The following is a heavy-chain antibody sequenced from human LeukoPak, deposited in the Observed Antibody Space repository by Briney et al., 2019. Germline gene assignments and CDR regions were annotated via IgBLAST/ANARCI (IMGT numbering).Heavy chain of an antibody. J-gene: IGHJ4*02. V-gene: IGHV3-9*01. D-gene: IGHD3-22*01. CDR2: ISWNSGSI. Sequence: GGSLRLSCAASGFTFDDYAMHWVRQAPGKGLEWVSGISWNSGSIGYADSVKGRFTISRDNAKNSLYLQMNSLRAEDTALYYCAKSSSSYYDSSGYAFDYWGQGTLVTVSS. CDR1: GFTFDDYA. CDR3: AKSSSSYYDSSGYAFDY.